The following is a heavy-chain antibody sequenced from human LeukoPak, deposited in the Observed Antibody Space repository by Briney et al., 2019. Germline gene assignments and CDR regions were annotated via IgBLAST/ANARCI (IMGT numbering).Heavy chain of an antibody. CDR2: ISSSSSYI. CDR1: GFTFSSYS. V-gene: IGHV3-21*01. J-gene: IGHJ4*02. Sequence: GGSLRLSSAASGFTFSSYSMNWVRQAPGKGLEWVSSISSSSSYIYYADSVKGRFTISRDNAKNSLYLQMNSLRAEDTAVYYCAIANPFTPPHVYDYWGQGTLVTVSS. D-gene: IGHD1-14*01. CDR3: AIANPFTPPHVYDY.